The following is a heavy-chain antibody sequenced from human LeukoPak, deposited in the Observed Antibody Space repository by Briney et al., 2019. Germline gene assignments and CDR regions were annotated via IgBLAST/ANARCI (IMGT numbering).Heavy chain of an antibody. Sequence: SETLSLTCAVYGGSFSGYYWSWIRQPPGKGLEWIGEINHSGSTNYNPSLKSRVTISVGTSKNQFSLKLSSVTAADTAVYYCARAGEGYGHVRDFDYWGQGTLVTVSS. J-gene: IGHJ4*02. V-gene: IGHV4-34*01. CDR1: GGSFSGYY. CDR3: ARAGEGYGHVRDFDY. CDR2: INHSGST. D-gene: IGHD5-18*01.